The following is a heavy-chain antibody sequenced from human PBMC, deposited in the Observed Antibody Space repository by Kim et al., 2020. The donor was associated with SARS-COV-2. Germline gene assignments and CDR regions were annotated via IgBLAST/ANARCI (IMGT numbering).Heavy chain of an antibody. V-gene: IGHV3-30*04. D-gene: IGHD5-12*01. Sequence: VKGRFTISRDNSKNTLYRQMNSLRAEDTAVYYCATQRDGYNWGDLVFDYWGQGTLVTVSS. CDR3: ATQRDGYNWGDLVFDY. J-gene: IGHJ4*02.